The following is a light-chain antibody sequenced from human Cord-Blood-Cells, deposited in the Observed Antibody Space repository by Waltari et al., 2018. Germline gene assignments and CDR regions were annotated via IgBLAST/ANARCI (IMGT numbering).Light chain of an antibody. CDR2: AAS. J-gene: IGKJ1*01. V-gene: IGKV1-39*01. CDR3: QQSYSTPWT. Sequence: IHMTQTPSSLSASVGDSVTITCRASQSISSYLNWYQQKPGKAPKLLIYAASSLQSGVPSRLSGSGYGTEFTFTISSLQPEDFATYYCQQSYSTPWTFGQGTKVESK. CDR1: QSISSY.